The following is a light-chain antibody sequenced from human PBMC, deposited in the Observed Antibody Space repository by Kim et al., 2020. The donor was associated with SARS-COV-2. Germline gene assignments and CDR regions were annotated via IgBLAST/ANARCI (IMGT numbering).Light chain of an antibody. CDR3: QQYSASPRT. V-gene: IGKV3-20*01. J-gene: IGKJ1*01. CDR2: GTS. CDR1: QSISSNV. Sequence: PGERATLSCRASQSISSNVLAWYQQKPGQAPRLLIFGTSSRATDIPDRFSGSGSGTDFTLTISRLEPEDFAVYYCQQYSASPRTFGQGTKVDIK.